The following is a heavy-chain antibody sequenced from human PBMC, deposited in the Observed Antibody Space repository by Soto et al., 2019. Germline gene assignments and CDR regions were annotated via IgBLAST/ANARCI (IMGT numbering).Heavy chain of an antibody. V-gene: IGHV2-70*01. CDR2: IDWDDDK. CDR1: GISLSTSGMC. J-gene: IGHJ5*02. D-gene: IGHD5-18*01. CDR3: ARGSGYSYGKPFDA. Sequence: GPTLLNWTRPLTGTRTFSGISLSTSGMCVIWIRQGPGKALEWLALIDWDDDKYYSTSLKTRLTISKDTSKNQVVLTMTNMDPVDTATYYCARGSGYSYGKPFDAWGQGTLVTVSS.